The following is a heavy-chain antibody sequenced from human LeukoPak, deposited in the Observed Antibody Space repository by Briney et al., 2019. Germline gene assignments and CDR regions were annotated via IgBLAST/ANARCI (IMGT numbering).Heavy chain of an antibody. CDR1: GGSISSSSYY. Sequence: SETLSLTCSVSGGSISSSSYYWGWIRQPPGKGLEWIGSIYYSGSTYYNPSLKSRVTISVDTSKNQFSLKLSSVTAADTAVYYCAGLLRGYSYGSIDYWGQGTLVTVSS. CDR3: AGLLRGYSYGSIDY. V-gene: IGHV4-39*07. CDR2: IYYSGST. D-gene: IGHD5-18*01. J-gene: IGHJ4*02.